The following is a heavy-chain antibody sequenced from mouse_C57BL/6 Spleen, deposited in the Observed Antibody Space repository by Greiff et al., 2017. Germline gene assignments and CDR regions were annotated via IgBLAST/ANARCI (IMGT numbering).Heavy chain of an antibody. Sequence: QVQLKESGPGLVQPSQSLSITCTVSGFSLTSYGVHWVRQSPGKGLEWLGVIWSGGSTDDNAAFISRLSISKDNSKSQVFFKMNSLQADDTAIYYCARNDGYPFDDWGQGTTLTVSS. CDR2: IWSGGST. D-gene: IGHD2-3*01. CDR1: GFSLTSYG. V-gene: IGHV2-2*01. CDR3: ARNDGYPFDD. J-gene: IGHJ2*01.